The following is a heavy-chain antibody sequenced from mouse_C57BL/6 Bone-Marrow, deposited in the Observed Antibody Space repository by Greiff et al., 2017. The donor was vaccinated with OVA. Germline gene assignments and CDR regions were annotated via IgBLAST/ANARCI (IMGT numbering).Heavy chain of an antibody. J-gene: IGHJ4*01. V-gene: IGHV1-69*01. CDR2: IDPSDCYT. CDR3: AREDYDNAMDY. CDR1: GYTFTSYW. Sequence: VQLQQPGAELVMPGASVKLSCKASGYTFTSYWMHWVKQRPGQGLEWIGEIDPSDCYTNYNQKFKGKSTLTVDKSSSTAYMQLSSLTSEDSAVYYCAREDYDNAMDYWGQGTSVTVSS. D-gene: IGHD2-4*01.